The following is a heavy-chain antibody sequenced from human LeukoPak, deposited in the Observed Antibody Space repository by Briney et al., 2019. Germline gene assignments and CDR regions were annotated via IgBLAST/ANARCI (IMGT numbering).Heavy chain of an antibody. Sequence: GASVKVSCKASGYTFTSYGISWVRQAPGQGLEWMGWISAYNGNTNYAQKLQGRVTMTTDTSTRTAYMELRSLRSDDTAVYYCARVPGIVVVTASDYWGQGTLVTVSS. CDR2: ISAYNGNT. V-gene: IGHV1-18*01. D-gene: IGHD2-21*02. CDR1: GYTFTSYG. J-gene: IGHJ4*02. CDR3: ARVPGIVVVTASDY.